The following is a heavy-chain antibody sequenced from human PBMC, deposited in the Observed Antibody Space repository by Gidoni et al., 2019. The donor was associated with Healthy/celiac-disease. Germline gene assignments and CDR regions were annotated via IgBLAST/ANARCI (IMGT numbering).Heavy chain of an antibody. CDR2: IYYSGST. Sequence: LQLQESGPGLVKPSETLSLTCTFSGGSISSSSYYWGWIRQPPGKGLEWIGSIYYSGSTYYHPSLKSRVTISVDTSKNQFSLKLSSVTAADTAVYYCARRRRPYYFDYWGQGTLVTVSS. CDR1: GGSISSSSYY. CDR3: ARRRRPYYFDY. J-gene: IGHJ4*02. V-gene: IGHV4-39*01.